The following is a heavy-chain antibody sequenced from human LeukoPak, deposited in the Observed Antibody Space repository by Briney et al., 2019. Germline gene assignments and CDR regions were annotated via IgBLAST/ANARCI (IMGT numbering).Heavy chain of an antibody. J-gene: IGHJ4*02. Sequence: ASVKLSCTASGYTFTSYYMHWVRQASGQGLEWMGWMNPNSGATNYAQKFQGRVTMTRNTSSSTAYMELSWLTSDDTAVYYCARDPTSWIDYWGQGTLVTVSS. CDR1: GYTFTSYY. CDR3: ARDPTSWIDY. D-gene: IGHD2-2*01. CDR2: MNPNSGAT. V-gene: IGHV1-2*02.